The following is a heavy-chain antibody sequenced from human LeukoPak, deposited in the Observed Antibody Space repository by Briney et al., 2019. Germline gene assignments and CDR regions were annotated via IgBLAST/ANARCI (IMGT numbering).Heavy chain of an antibody. V-gene: IGHV4-59*08. CDR2: IYYSGST. J-gene: IGHJ2*01. Sequence: AETLSLTCTVSGGSISSYYWSWVRQPPGKGLEWIGYIYYSGSTNYNPSLKSRVTISVDTSKNQFSLKLSSVTAADTAVYYCARQGGGFWYFDLWGRGTLVTVSS. CDR1: GGSISSYY. D-gene: IGHD6-25*01. CDR3: ARQGGGFWYFDL.